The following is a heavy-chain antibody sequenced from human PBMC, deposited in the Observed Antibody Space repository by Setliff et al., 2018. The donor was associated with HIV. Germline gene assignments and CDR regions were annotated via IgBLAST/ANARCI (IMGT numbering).Heavy chain of an antibody. CDR2: INHSGST. V-gene: IGHV4-34*01. Sequence: PSETLSLTCAVYGGSFSGYYWSWIRQPPGKGLEWIGEINHSGSTNYNPSLKNRISISVDTSKNQFSLKMTSVTAADTAVYYCARELRTMEGPRLVYYMDVWGKGTTVTVSS. J-gene: IGHJ6*03. D-gene: IGHD6-25*01. CDR1: GGSFSGYY. CDR3: ARELRTMEGPRLVYYMDV.